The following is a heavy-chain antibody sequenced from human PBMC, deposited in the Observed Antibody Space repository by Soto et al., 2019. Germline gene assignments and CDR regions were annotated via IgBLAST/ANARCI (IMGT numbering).Heavy chain of an antibody. V-gene: IGHV3-30*03. CDR1: GFILSTYG. D-gene: IGHD5-12*01. CDR3: ARDMGVRLYGMDV. Sequence: GGSLRLSCAASGFILSTYGMHWVRQAPGKGLEWVAMISHDGNAQYYVDSVKGRFSVSRDTSKNTLHLHMNSLRSEDTAVYYCARDMGVRLYGMDVWGQGTTVTV. J-gene: IGHJ6*02. CDR2: ISHDGNAQ.